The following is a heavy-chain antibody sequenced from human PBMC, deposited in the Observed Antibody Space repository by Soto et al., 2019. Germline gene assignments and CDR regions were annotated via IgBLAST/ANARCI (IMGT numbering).Heavy chain of an antibody. CDR3: AEGSPGSGYALDY. J-gene: IGHJ4*02. Sequence: EVQLLESGGGLVQPGGSLRLSCAASGFTFSNYAMNWVRQAPEKGLEWVSSISGSDGSTYYADSVNGRFTISRDNSKNMLYLQGNTLRVEDTAVYYCAEGSPGSGYALDYWGQGTLVTVSS. CDR2: ISGSDGST. CDR1: GFTFSNYA. D-gene: IGHD5-12*01. V-gene: IGHV3-23*01.